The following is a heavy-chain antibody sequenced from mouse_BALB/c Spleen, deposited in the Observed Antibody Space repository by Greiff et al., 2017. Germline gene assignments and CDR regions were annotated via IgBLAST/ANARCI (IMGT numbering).Heavy chain of an antibody. J-gene: IGHJ4*01. CDR2: ISSGGSYT. CDR3: ARHGYGGYAMDY. Sequence: EVQRVESGGGLVKPGGSLKLSCAASGFTFSSYAMSWVRQTPEKRLEWVATISSGGSYTYYPDSVKGRFTISRDNAKNTLYLQMSSLRSEDTAMYYCARHGYGGYAMDYWGQGTSVTVSS. V-gene: IGHV5-9-3*01. D-gene: IGHD2-2*01. CDR1: GFTFSSYA.